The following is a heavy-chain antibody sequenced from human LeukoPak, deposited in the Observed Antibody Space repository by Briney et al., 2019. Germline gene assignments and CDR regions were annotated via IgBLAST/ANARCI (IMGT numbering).Heavy chain of an antibody. D-gene: IGHD3-16*01. Sequence: GASVKVSCKASGYTFSSYPMIWVRQAPGQGLEWMGWIDTNTGNPSNAQGFTGRFVFSLDTSVSTTFLYINNLKADDTAVYYCARGGGARLRYPFDYWAREPWSPSPQ. V-gene: IGHV7-4-1*02. J-gene: IGHJ4*02. CDR1: GYTFSSYP. CDR2: IDTNTGNP. CDR3: ARGGGARLRYPFDY.